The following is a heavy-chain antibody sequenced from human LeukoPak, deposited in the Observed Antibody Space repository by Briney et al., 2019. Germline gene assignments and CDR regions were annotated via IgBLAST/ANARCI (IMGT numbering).Heavy chain of an antibody. V-gene: IGHV1-8*01. J-gene: IGHJ3*02. D-gene: IGHD2-2*01. CDR3: ARGGPAAPDAFDI. CDR2: MNPNSGNT. Sequence: ASVTVSCKASGYTFTSYDINWVRQAPGQGLEWMGWMNPNSGNTGYAQKFQGRVTMTRNTSISTAYMELSSLRSEDTAVYYCARGGPAAPDAFDIWGQGTMVTVSS. CDR1: GYTFTSYD.